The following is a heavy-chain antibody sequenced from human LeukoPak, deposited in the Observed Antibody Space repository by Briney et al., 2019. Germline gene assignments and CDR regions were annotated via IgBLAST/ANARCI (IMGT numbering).Heavy chain of an antibody. V-gene: IGHV1-69*04. CDR2: IIPILGIA. CDR3: ARDKELRFLEFDP. J-gene: IGHJ5*02. CDR1: GGTFSSYT. Sequence: SVKVSCKASGGTFSSYTISWVRQAPGQGLEWMGRIIPILGIANYAQKFQGRVTITADKFTSTAYMELSSLRSEDTAVYYCARDKELRFLEFDPWGQGTLVTVSS. D-gene: IGHD3-3*01.